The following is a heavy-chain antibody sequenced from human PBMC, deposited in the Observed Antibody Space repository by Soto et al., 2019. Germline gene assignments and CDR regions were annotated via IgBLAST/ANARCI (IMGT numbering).Heavy chain of an antibody. CDR1: GGSTSSFY. CDR2: ISNSGST. J-gene: IGHJ6*03. CDR3: AGRVILVRGVHPDYDYYMDV. V-gene: IGHV4-59*08. D-gene: IGHD3-10*01. Sequence: QVQLQESGPGLVKPSETLSLTCTVSGGSTSSFYWSWIRQSPGQGLEWIAYISNSGSTTYNPSLKRRVTISVDTSQNQFFLMLGSVSAADTAVYYCAGRVILVRGVHPDYDYYMDVWGKGTTVNVSS.